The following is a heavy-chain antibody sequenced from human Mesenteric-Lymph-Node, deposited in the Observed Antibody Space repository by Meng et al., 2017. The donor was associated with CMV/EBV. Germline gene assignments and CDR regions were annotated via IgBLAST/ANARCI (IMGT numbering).Heavy chain of an antibody. Sequence: GESLKISCAASGFTFNSYAMAWVRQAPGKGLEWVSSISGSGGSTYYADSVKGRFTISRDNSKNTLYLQMNSLRAEDTAVYYCAKPSGYSSSWYHYWGQGTLVTVSS. D-gene: IGHD6-13*01. J-gene: IGHJ4*02. CDR3: AKPSGYSSSWYHY. CDR2: ISGSGGST. CDR1: GFTFNSYA. V-gene: IGHV3-23*01.